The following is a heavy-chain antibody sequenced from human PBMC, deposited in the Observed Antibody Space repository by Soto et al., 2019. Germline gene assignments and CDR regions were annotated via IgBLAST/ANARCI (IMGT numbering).Heavy chain of an antibody. J-gene: IGHJ5*02. D-gene: IGHD3-10*01. V-gene: IGHV4-34*01. Sequence: SETLSLTCAVSGGSFSGYYWSWIRRPPGKGLEWIGEINHSGSTNYNPSLKSRVTISVDTSKNQFSLKLSSVTAADTAVYYCARGPPRRVRGAYGDWFDPCGQGTLVTVSS. CDR2: INHSGST. CDR1: GGSFSGYY. CDR3: ARGPPRRVRGAYGDWFDP.